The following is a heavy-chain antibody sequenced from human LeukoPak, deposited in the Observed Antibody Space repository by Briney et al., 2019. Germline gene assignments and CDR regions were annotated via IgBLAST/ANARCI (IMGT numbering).Heavy chain of an antibody. CDR2: IWYDGSNK. J-gene: IGHJ4*02. V-gene: IGHV3-33*01. Sequence: GGSLRLSCAASGFTFSSYGMPWVRQAPGKGLEWVAVIWYDGSNKYYADSVKGRFTISRDNSKSTLYLQMNSLRAEDTAVYYCARTGLGHIKAGGDYWGQGTLVTVSS. CDR1: GFTFSSYG. D-gene: IGHD2-21*01. CDR3: ARTGLGHIKAGGDY.